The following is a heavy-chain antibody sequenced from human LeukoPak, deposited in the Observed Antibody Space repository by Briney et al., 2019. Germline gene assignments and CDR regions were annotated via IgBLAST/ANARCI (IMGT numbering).Heavy chain of an antibody. CDR1: GGSISPYY. J-gene: IGHJ4*02. Sequence: AETLSLTCSVSGGSISPYYWSWMRQPPGKGREWIGYIYYSGTTNYNPSLQSRVTISVATSKNQFSLKLSSVTAADTALYYCARDRASAGGFDYWGQGTLVTVSS. V-gene: IGHV4-59*01. D-gene: IGHD2-15*01. CDR3: ARDRASAGGFDY. CDR2: IYYSGTT.